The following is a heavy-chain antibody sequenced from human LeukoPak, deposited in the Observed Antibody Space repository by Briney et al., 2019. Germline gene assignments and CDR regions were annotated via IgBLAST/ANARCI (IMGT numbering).Heavy chain of an antibody. V-gene: IGHV4-59*08. Sequence: SETLSLTCTVSGGSISSYYWSWIRQPPGKGREWIGYIYYSGSTNYNPSLKSRVTISVDTSKNQFSLKLSSVTAADTAVYYCASSSGWYLGYFDYWGQGTLVTVSS. CDR3: ASSSGWYLGYFDY. CDR1: GGSISSYY. D-gene: IGHD6-19*01. CDR2: IYYSGST. J-gene: IGHJ4*02.